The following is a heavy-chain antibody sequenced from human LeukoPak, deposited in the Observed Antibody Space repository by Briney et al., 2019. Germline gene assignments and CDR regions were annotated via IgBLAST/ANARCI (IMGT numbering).Heavy chain of an antibody. CDR3: ATLDCSSTSCYRLVAFDI. V-gene: IGHV1-24*01. J-gene: IGHJ3*02. CDR2: FDPEDGET. CDR1: GYTLTELS. Sequence: GASVKVSCKVSGYTLTELSMHWVRQAPGKGLEWMGGFDPEDGETIYAQKFQGRVTMTEDTSTDTAYMELSSLRSEDTAVYYCATLDCSSTSCYRLVAFDIWGQGTMVTVSS. D-gene: IGHD2-2*01.